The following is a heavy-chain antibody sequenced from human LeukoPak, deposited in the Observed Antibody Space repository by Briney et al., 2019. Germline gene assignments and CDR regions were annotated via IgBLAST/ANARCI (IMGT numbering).Heavy chain of an antibody. CDR1: GFTFTDFY. D-gene: IGHD3-16*01. Sequence: GGSLRLSCAASGFTFTDFYMSWIRQAPGQGLEWISYIGKNGNLVDYADSVKGRFTVSRDNSKNLMFLEMNNLRAEDTAMYVCATDTNLVDLIQGDGHEDENFDRWGQGTMVTVSS. V-gene: IGHV3-11*01. CDR3: ATDTNLVDLIQGDGHEDENFDR. CDR2: IGKNGNLV. J-gene: IGHJ3*02.